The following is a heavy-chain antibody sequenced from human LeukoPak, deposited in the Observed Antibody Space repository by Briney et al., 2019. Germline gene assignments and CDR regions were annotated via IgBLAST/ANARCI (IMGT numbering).Heavy chain of an antibody. CDR1: GGSISSYY. D-gene: IGHD3-22*01. CDR3: ARDKLSSGYMWFDP. Sequence: SETLSLTCTVSGGSISSYYWSWIRQPPGKGLEWIGYIYYSGGTNYNPSLKSRVAISVDTSKNQFSLKLSSVTAADTAVYYCARDKLSSGYMWFDPWGQGTLVTVSS. J-gene: IGHJ5*02. V-gene: IGHV4-59*01. CDR2: IYYSGGT.